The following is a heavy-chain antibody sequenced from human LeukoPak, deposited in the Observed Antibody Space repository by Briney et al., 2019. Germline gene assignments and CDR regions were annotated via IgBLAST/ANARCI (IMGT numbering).Heavy chain of an antibody. CDR1: GYTFTSYV. CDR3: ARVDRYYDILTGYEDY. Sequence: GASVTVSCMASGYTFTSYVISWVRQAPGQGLEWMGWISAYNGNTNYAQKLQGRVTMTTDTSTSTTYMELRSLRSDDTAVYYCARVDRYYDILTGYEDYWGQGTLVTVSS. CDR2: ISAYNGNT. D-gene: IGHD3-9*01. J-gene: IGHJ4*02. V-gene: IGHV1-18*01.